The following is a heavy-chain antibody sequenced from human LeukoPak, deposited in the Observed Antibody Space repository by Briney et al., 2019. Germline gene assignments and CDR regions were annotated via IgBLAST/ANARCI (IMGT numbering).Heavy chain of an antibody. D-gene: IGHD3-10*01. CDR3: ARFGGGDYYGSGSYYTY. Sequence: SETLSLTCAVYGGSFSGYYWSWIRQPPGKGLEWIGEINHSGSTNYNPSLKSRVTISVDTSKNQFSLKLSSVTAADTAVYYCARFGGGDYYGSGSYYTYWGQGTLVTVSS. CDR1: GGSFSGYY. CDR2: INHSGST. J-gene: IGHJ4*02. V-gene: IGHV4-34*01.